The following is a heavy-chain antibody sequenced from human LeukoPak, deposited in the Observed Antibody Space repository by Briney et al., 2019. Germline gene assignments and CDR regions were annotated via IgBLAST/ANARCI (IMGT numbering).Heavy chain of an antibody. CDR2: INPSGGST. CDR1: GYTFTSYY. CDR3: ARDLETEYYYDSSGYGQNDY. D-gene: IGHD3-22*01. Sequence: EASVTVSCKASGYTFTSYYMHWVRQAPGQGLEWMGIINPSGGSTSYAQKFQGRVTMTRDTSTSTVYMELSSLRSEDTAVYYCARDLETEYYYDSSGYGQNDYWGQGTLVTVSS. J-gene: IGHJ4*02. V-gene: IGHV1-46*01.